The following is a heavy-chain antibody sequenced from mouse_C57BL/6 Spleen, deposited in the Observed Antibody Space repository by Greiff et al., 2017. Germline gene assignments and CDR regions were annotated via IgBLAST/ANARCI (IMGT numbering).Heavy chain of an antibody. Sequence: QVQLQQSGAELVKPGASVKLSCKASGYTFTSYWMQWVKQRPGQGLEWIGEIDPSDSYTNYNQKFKGKATLTVDTSSSTAYMQLSSLTSEDSAVYYCARRRVYDGYYSAMDYWGQGTSVTVSS. V-gene: IGHV1-50*01. CDR1: GYTFTSYW. CDR3: ARRRVYDGYYSAMDY. CDR2: IDPSDSYT. D-gene: IGHD2-3*01. J-gene: IGHJ4*01.